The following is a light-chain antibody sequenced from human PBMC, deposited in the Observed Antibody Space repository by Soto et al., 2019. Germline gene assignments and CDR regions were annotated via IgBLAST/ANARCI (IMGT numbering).Light chain of an antibody. CDR3: QQRSNWPPIIT. J-gene: IGKJ3*01. CDR1: QSVTTY. Sequence: EITLTQSPATLSLSPGERASLSCRASQSVTTYFAWYQQKPGQPPRLLIYDASTRAPGIPARFSGSGYGTDFSLTISSLEPEDFGVYYCQQRSNWPPIITFGPGTKVDL. CDR2: DAS. V-gene: IGKV3-11*01.